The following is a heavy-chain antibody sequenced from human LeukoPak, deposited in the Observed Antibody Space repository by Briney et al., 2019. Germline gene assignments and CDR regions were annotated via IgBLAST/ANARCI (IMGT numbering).Heavy chain of an antibody. Sequence: GGSLRLSCAASGFTFSDYYMSWIRQAPGKGLEWVSYISSSGSTIYYADSVKGRFTIPRDNAKNSLYLQMNSLRAEDTAVYYCAKVYQGNYGDYFDYWGQGTLVTVSS. J-gene: IGHJ4*02. CDR2: ISSSGSTI. D-gene: IGHD4-17*01. CDR1: GFTFSDYY. CDR3: AKVYQGNYGDYFDY. V-gene: IGHV3-11*01.